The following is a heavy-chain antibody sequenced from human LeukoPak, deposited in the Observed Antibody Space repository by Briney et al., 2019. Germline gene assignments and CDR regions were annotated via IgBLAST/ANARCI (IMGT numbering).Heavy chain of an antibody. CDR2: IYPGDSDT. CDR3: ARHGGRWFGELLSDYYYYGMDV. J-gene: IGHJ6*02. D-gene: IGHD3-10*01. V-gene: IGHV5-51*01. CDR1: GYSFTSYW. Sequence: GESLKISCKGSGYSFTSYWIGWVRQMPGKGLEWMGIIYPGDSDTRYSPSFQGQVTISADKSISTAYLQWSSLKASDTAMYYCARHGGRWFGELLSDYYYYGMDVWGQGTTVTVSS.